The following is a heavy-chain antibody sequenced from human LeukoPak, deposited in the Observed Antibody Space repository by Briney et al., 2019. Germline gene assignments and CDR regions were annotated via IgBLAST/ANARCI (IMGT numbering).Heavy chain of an antibody. V-gene: IGHV4-4*02. CDR1: NGPITRTKW. D-gene: IGHD2-21*01. CDR2: ISHTGST. CDR3: ASSSLVVVVTYGFDI. J-gene: IGHJ3*02. Sequence: SVTLSLTCTVSNGPITRTKWWSWVRQPPGKGLEWIGEISHTGSTNYNPSFNSRVTMSVDKSKNQFSLNLKSVTAADTALYYCASSSLVVVVTYGFDIWGRGTAVTVSS.